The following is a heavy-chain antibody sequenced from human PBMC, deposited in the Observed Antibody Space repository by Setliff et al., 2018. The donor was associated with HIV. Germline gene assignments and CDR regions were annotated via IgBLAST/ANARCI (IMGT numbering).Heavy chain of an antibody. CDR1: GFSFTDAR. J-gene: IGHJ4*02. Sequence: PGGSLRLSCAASGFSFTDARMNWVRQAPGKGLEWVGHIKSKGDGGTTDYAAPVKGRFTISRDDSKNTLYLQLNSLKTEDTALYYCTAVREGWGQGTLVTVSS. CDR2: IKSKGDGGTT. V-gene: IGHV3-15*07. D-gene: IGHD1-26*01. CDR3: TAVREG.